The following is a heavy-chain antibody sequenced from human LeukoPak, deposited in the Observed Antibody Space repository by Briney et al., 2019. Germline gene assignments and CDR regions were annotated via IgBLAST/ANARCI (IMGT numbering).Heavy chain of an antibody. Sequence: GGSLRLPCAASAFSFSNYNMNWVRQAPGKGLEWVSSITSSGSYIYYADSVKGRFTISRDNAKNSLYLQMNSLRTEDTALYYCTSQQHLLTYFDYWGQGTLVTVSS. CDR3: TSQQHLLTYFDY. D-gene: IGHD6-13*01. CDR2: ITSSGSYI. V-gene: IGHV3-21*03. J-gene: IGHJ4*02. CDR1: AFSFSNYN.